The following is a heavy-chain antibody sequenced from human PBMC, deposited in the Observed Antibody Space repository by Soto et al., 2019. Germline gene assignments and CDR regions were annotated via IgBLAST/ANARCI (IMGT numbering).Heavy chain of an antibody. CDR2: IWYDGSNK. Sequence: QVQLVESGGGMVQPGRSLRLSCAASGFTFSSYGMHWVRQAPGKGLEWVAVIWYDGSNKYYADSVKGRFTISRDNSKNTLYLQMNSLRAEDTAVYYCARHIRGYSYGLDYWGQGTLVTVSS. CDR1: GFTFSSYG. J-gene: IGHJ4*02. V-gene: IGHV3-33*01. D-gene: IGHD5-18*01. CDR3: ARHIRGYSYGLDY.